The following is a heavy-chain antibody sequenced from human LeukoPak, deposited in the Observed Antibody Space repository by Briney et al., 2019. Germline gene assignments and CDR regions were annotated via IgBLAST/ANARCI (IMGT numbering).Heavy chain of an antibody. CDR1: GGSISSYY. CDR2: IYTSGST. V-gene: IGHV4-4*07. CDR3: ARSLIAAAAANWFDP. Sequence: SETLPLTCTVSGGSISSYYWSWIRQPAGKGLEWIGRIYTSGSTNYNPSLKSRVTMSVDTSKNQFSLKLSSVTAADTAVYYYARSLIAAAAANWFDPWGQGTLVTVSS. D-gene: IGHD6-13*01. J-gene: IGHJ5*02.